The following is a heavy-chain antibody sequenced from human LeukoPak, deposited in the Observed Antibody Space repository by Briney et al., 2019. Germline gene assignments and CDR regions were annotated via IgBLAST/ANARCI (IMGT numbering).Heavy chain of an antibody. D-gene: IGHD3-22*01. J-gene: IGHJ3*02. CDR3: ARGPYSYGSSGAFDI. CDR1: GDSISSCDFY. Sequence: SETLSLTCTVSGDSISSCDFYWSWIRQPPGKGLEWIVRISSSESTNYNHSLNSRTTISVDTSKNPFSLKLSPVTAAETAVYFYARGPYSYGSSGAFDIWGQGTMVIVSS. V-gene: IGHV4-61*02. CDR2: ISSSEST.